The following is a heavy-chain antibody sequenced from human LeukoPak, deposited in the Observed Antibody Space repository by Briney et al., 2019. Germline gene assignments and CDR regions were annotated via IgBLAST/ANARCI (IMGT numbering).Heavy chain of an antibody. Sequence: ASVKVSCKASGYTFTGYYMHWVRQAPGQGLEWMGWINPNSGGTNYAQKFQGRVTMTRDTSISTAYMELSRLRSDDTAVYYCAREGDYGDYMGWFDPWGQGTLVTVSS. V-gene: IGHV1-2*02. D-gene: IGHD4-17*01. CDR2: INPNSGGT. CDR3: AREGDYGDYMGWFDP. CDR1: GYTFTGYY. J-gene: IGHJ5*02.